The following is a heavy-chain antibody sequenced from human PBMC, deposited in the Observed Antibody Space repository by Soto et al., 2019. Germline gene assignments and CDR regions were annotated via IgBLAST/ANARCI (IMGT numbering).Heavy chain of an antibody. J-gene: IGHJ4*02. CDR3: ARSDGRY. Sequence: ASETLSLTCIVSDGSISGYFWSWIRQPPGKGLEWIGYIYYSGSTNYNPSLKSRVTISVDTSKNQFSLKLSSVTAADTAVYYCARSDGRYWGQGTLVTVSS. CDR2: IYYSGST. V-gene: IGHV4-59*01. CDR1: DGSISGYF.